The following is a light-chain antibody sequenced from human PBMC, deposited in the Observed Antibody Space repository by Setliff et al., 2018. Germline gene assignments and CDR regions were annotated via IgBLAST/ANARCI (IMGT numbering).Light chain of an antibody. CDR1: TSDIGAYNY. Sequence: QSALTQPASVSGSPGQSITISCTGSTSDIGAYNYVAWYQQNPGKAPKLMIYDVSVRPSGVSSRFSGSKSGNTASLTISGLQAEDEADYYCSSYSSRTTLDVFGTGTKV. V-gene: IGLV2-14*03. CDR3: SSYSSRTTLDV. CDR2: DVS. J-gene: IGLJ1*01.